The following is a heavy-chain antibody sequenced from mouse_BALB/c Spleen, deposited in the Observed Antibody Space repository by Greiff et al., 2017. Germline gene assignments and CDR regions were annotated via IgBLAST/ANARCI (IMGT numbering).Heavy chain of an antibody. CDR1: GFTFTDYY. CDR2: IRNKANGYTT. D-gene: IGHD2-1*01. CDR3: ARDMRGNYVRGFDY. Sequence: EVKLMESGGGLVQPGGSLRLSCATSGFTFTDYYMSWVRQPPGKALEWLGFIRNKANGYTTEYSASVKGRFTISRDNSQSILYLQMNTLRAEDSATYYCARDMRGNYVRGFDYWGQGTTLTVSS. V-gene: IGHV7-3*02. J-gene: IGHJ2*01.